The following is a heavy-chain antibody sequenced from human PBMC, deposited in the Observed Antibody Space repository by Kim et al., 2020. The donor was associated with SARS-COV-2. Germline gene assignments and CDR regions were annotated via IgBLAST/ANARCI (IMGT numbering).Heavy chain of an antibody. Sequence: GGSLRLSCAASGFTFSSYAMHWVRQAPGKGLEWVAVISYDGSNKYYADSVKGRFTISRDNSKNTLYLQMNSLRAEDTAVYYCAREMYYYGSGRLGYYYYGMDVWGQGTTLTVSS. CDR3: AREMYYYGSGRLGYYYYGMDV. CDR1: GFTFSSYA. V-gene: IGHV3-30*04. J-gene: IGHJ6*02. D-gene: IGHD3-10*01. CDR2: ISYDGSNK.